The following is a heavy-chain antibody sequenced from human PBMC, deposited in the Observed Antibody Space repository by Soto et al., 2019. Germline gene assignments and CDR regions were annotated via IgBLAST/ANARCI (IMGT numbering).Heavy chain of an antibody. D-gene: IGHD4-17*01. V-gene: IGHV3-7*04. Sequence: EVQLVESGGGLVQPGGSLRLSCAASGFTFSSYWMSWVRQAPGKGLEWVANIKQDGSEIHYVDSVKGRFTISRDNAKNSLYLQMNSLSAEDTAVYYCARDLASTTIPNYWGQGTLVTVSS. CDR2: IKQDGSEI. CDR3: ARDLASTTIPNY. CDR1: GFTFSSYW. J-gene: IGHJ4*02.